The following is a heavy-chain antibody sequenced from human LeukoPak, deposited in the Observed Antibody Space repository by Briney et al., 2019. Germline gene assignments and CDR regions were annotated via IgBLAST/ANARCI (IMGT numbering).Heavy chain of an antibody. J-gene: IGHJ4*02. CDR2: VWYDGSNI. CDR3: ARGGYSGTYNFDY. D-gene: IGHD1-26*01. CDR1: GFTFSTYG. Sequence: WGSLRLSCAASGFTFSTYGMHWVRQAPGKGLEWVAVVWYDGSNIHYVDSVKGRFTISRDNSKSTLYLQMNSLTAEDTAVYYCARGGYSGTYNFDYWGQGTLVTV. V-gene: IGHV3-33*01.